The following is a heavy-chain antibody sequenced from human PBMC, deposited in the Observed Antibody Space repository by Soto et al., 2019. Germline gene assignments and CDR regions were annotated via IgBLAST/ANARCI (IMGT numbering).Heavy chain of an antibody. J-gene: IGHJ3*02. CDR3: ARWGVVVPSRAFDI. D-gene: IGHD2-2*01. CDR1: GYTFTSYA. CDR2: INAGNGNT. Sequence: AASVKVSCKASGYTFTSYAMHWVRQAPGQRLEWMGWINAGNGNTKYSQKFQGRVTITRDTSASTAYMELSSLRSEDTAVYYCARWGVVVPSRAFDIWGQGTMVTVSS. V-gene: IGHV1-3*01.